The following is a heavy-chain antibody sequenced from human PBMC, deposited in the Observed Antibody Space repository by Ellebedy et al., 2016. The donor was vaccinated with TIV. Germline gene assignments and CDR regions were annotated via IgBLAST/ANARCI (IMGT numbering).Heavy chain of an antibody. D-gene: IGHD5-24*01. CDR1: GYSFTSYW. J-gene: IGHJ6*03. V-gene: IGHV5-51*01. CDR2: IYPGDSDT. CDR3: ARIGRDGYNSYYYYYMDV. Sequence: GESLKISXKGSGYSFTSYWIGWVRQMPGKGLEWMGIIYPGDSDTRYSPSFQGQVTISADKSISTAYLQWSSLKASDTAMYYCARIGRDGYNSYYYYYMDVWGKGTTVTVSS.